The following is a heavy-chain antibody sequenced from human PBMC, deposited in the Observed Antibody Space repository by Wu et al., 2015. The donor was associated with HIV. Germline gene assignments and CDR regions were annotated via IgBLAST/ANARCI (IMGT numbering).Heavy chain of an antibody. V-gene: IGHV1-2*02. CDR2: INPNSGGT. D-gene: IGHD3-10*01. CDR3: TILWLRNLLISYDYYYDIDV. Sequence: QVQLVQSGAEVKKPGASVKVSCKASGYTFSAYYLHWVRQAPGQGLEWMGWINPNSGGTNYAQKFQGRVTMTRDTSISTAYMELSRLRSDDTAMYYCTILWLRNLLISYDYYYDIDVWAKGPRSPSP. J-gene: IGHJ6*02. CDR1: GYTFSAYY.